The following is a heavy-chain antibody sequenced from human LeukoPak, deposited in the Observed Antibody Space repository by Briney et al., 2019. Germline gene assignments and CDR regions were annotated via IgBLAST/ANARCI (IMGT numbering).Heavy chain of an antibody. CDR1: GFTFRSYA. Sequence: GALRLSCAASGFTFRSYAMSWVRQAPGKGLEWVSAISGSGNHTYYPDSVKGRFTISRDNSENTLSLQMNSLRAEDTAVYYCAKVPPRIWSGYYYFDYWGQGILVTVSS. V-gene: IGHV3-23*01. D-gene: IGHD3-3*01. J-gene: IGHJ4*02. CDR2: ISGSGNHT. CDR3: AKVPPRIWSGYYYFDY.